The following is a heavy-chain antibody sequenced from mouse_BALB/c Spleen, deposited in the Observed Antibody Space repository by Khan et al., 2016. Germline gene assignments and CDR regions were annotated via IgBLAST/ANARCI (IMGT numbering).Heavy chain of an antibody. CDR1: EYTFTNYG. CDR3: ARTGDYPYYAMDY. J-gene: IGHJ4*01. D-gene: IGHD2-13*01. CDR2: INTNTGEP. V-gene: IGHV9-3*02. Sequence: LVESGPELKKPGETVKISCKASEYTFTNYGMNWVKPAPGKGLKWMGWINTNTGEPTYAEEFKGRFAFSLEASASTAYLQINNLKNEDSATYFCARTGDYPYYAMDYWGQGTSVTVSS.